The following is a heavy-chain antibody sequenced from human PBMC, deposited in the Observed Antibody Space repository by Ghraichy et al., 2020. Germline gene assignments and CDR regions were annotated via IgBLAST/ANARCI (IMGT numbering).Heavy chain of an antibody. D-gene: IGHD3-9*01. CDR1: GYTFTSYG. V-gene: IGHV1-18*01. Sequence: ASVKVSCKASGYTFTSYGISWVRQAPGQGLEWMGWISAYNGNTNYAQKLQGRVTMTTDTSTSTAYMELRSLRSDDTAVYYCARIRYYDILTGYYDYGMDVWGQGTTVTVSS. CDR3: ARIRYYDILTGYYDYGMDV. J-gene: IGHJ6*02. CDR2: ISAYNGNT.